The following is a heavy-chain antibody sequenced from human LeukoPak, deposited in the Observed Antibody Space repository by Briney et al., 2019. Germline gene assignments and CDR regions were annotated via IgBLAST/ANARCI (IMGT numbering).Heavy chain of an antibody. CDR1: GFTFRKYA. CDR3: AKGIFTYYYGSGSYYDYYYYYGMDV. J-gene: IGHJ6*02. V-gene: IGHV3-30*18. D-gene: IGHD3-10*01. Sequence: PGGSLRLSCAASGFTFRKYAMSWVRQAPGKGLEWVAVISYDGSNKYYADSVKGRFTISRDNSKNTLYLQMNSLRAEDTAVYYCAKGIFTYYYGSGSYYDYYYYYGMDVWGQGTTVTVSS. CDR2: ISYDGSNK.